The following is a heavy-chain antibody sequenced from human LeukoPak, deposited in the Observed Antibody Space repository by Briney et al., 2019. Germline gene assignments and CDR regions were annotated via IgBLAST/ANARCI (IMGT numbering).Heavy chain of an antibody. Sequence: GGSISSXXXXXIRXXPGXXXXXXXXIYYSGSTNYNPSLKSRVTISVDTSKNQFSLKLSSVTAADTAVYYCARLYYYDSSGYYEVGYYFDYWGQGTLVTVSS. D-gene: IGHD3-22*01. V-gene: IGHV4-59*08. J-gene: IGHJ4*02. CDR3: ARLYYYDSSGYYEVGYYFDY. CDR2: IYYSGST. CDR1: GGSISSXX.